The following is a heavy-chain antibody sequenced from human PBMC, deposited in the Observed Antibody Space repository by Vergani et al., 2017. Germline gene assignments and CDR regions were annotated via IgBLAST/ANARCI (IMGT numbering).Heavy chain of an antibody. Sequence: EVELVQSGPEMRKPGESLKISCKGSEYSFGNYWIGWVRQMPGQGLEWMGIIYPADSDTRYSPSFQGQVTISAAKSISTAFLQWDSLKASDTALYYCARHTTYTDSWGQGTLVTVS. CDR3: ARHTTYTDS. J-gene: IGHJ4*02. D-gene: IGHD1-1*01. V-gene: IGHV5-51*01. CDR1: EYSFGNYW. CDR2: IYPADSDT.